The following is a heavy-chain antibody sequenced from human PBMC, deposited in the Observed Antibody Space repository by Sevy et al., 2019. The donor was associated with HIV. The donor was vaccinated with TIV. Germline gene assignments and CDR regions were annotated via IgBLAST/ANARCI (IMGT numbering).Heavy chain of an antibody. CDR3: ARETDNSARWLDP. V-gene: IGHV3-30*02. CDR1: GFTFNFHG. Sequence: GESLKISCAASGFTFNFHGMHWVRQAPGNGLEWVAFIWHDGSNKYMADSVKGRFTISRDNSKNTLFLQMNSLTVDDTAVYYCARETDNSARWLDPWGQGTLVTVSS. D-gene: IGHD4-4*01. CDR2: IWHDGSNK. J-gene: IGHJ5*02.